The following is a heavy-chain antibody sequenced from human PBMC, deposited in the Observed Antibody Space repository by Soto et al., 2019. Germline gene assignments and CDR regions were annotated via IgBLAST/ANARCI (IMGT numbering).Heavy chain of an antibody. D-gene: IGHD1-26*01. CDR3: ARDRGATSLFGY. CDR2: IAYDGSNK. J-gene: IGHJ4*02. V-gene: IGHV3-30-3*01. CDR1: GFTFSSYA. Sequence: QVQLVESWGGVVKPGRSLRLSCAASGFTFSSYAMHWVRQAAGKGLEWVAVIAYDGSNKYYADSVKGRFTISRDNSKNTLYLQMNSLRAEDTAVYYCARDRGATSLFGYWGQGNLVTGSS.